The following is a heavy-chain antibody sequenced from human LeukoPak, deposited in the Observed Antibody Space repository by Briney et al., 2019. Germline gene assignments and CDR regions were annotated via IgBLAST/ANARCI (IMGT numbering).Heavy chain of an antibody. D-gene: IGHD2-8*01. V-gene: IGHV4-59*08. CDR3: ARHANGGTYPLDI. Sequence: PSETLSLTCTVSGDSVSSYYWGWIRQPPGKGLEYIGYIYHSGSNNYNPSLKSRVTISVSTSNNQFSLKLSSVTAADTAVYYCARHANGGTYPLDIWGQGTLVTVSS. CDR2: IYHSGSN. CDR1: GDSVSSYY. J-gene: IGHJ4*02.